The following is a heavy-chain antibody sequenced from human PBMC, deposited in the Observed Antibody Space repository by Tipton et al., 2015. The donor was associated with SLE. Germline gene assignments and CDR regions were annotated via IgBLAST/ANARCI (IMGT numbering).Heavy chain of an antibody. V-gene: IGHV4-31*03. Sequence: TLSLTCNVSGVSISSGGNYWMWIRQHPGKGLEWIGYIYHTENTYYNPSLKSRVAISVDMSKKQFSLKVMSVTAADTAVYYCARHGLYWFDPWGQGTLVTVSS. D-gene: IGHD3-16*01. J-gene: IGHJ5*02. CDR1: GVSISSGGNY. CDR3: ARHGLYWFDP. CDR2: IYHTENT.